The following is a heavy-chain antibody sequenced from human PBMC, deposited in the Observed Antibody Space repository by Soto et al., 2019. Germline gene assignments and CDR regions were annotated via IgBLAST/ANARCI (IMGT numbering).Heavy chain of an antibody. J-gene: IGHJ4*02. V-gene: IGHV4-59*08. Sequence: SETLSLTCTVSGGSISSYYWSWIRQPPGKGLEWIGYIYYSGSTNYNPSLKSRVTISVDTSKNQFSLKLSSVTAADTAVYYCASSLQILTGYPGTFDYWGQGTLVTVSS. CDR2: IYYSGST. CDR3: ASSLQILTGYPGTFDY. CDR1: GGSISSYY. D-gene: IGHD3-9*01.